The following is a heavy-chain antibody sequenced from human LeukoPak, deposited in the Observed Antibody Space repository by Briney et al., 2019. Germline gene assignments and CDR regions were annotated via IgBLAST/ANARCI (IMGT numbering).Heavy chain of an antibody. Sequence: GESLKISCKGSGYTFTSYWIGWVRQMPGKGLEWMGIIYPGDSDIKYSPSFQGQVTISVDKSISTAYLQWSSLKASGTAIYYCARHIGATGPDYWGQGTLVTVSS. V-gene: IGHV5-51*01. CDR1: GYTFTSYW. D-gene: IGHD6-13*01. CDR2: IYPGDSDI. J-gene: IGHJ4*02. CDR3: ARHIGATGPDY.